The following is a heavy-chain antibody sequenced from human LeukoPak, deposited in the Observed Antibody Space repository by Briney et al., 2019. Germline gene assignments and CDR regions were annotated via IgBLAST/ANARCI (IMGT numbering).Heavy chain of an antibody. Sequence: SETLSLTCTVSGGSISSSSYYWGWIRQPPGKGLEWIGSIYYSGSTYYNPSLKSRVTISVDTSKNQFSLKLSSVTAADTAVYYCARVTGTKFDYWGQGTLVTVSS. CDR3: ARVTGTKFDY. CDR2: IYYSGST. CDR1: GGSISSSSYY. V-gene: IGHV4-39*07. J-gene: IGHJ4*02. D-gene: IGHD1-7*01.